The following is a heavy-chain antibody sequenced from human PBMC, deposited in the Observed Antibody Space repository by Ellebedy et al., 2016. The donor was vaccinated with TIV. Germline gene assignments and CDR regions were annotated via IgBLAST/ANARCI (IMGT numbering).Heavy chain of an antibody. CDR1: GGSFSGYY. V-gene: IGHV4-34*01. CDR3: ARCPGDTAMVTCYFDY. J-gene: IGHJ4*02. CDR2: INHSGIT. D-gene: IGHD5-18*01. Sequence: MPSETLSLTCAVYGGSFSGYYWGWIRQPPGKGLEWIGEINHSGITNYNPSLKSRVTVSVDTSKNQFSLKLSSVTAADTAVYYCARCPGDTAMVTCYFDYWGQGTLVTVSS.